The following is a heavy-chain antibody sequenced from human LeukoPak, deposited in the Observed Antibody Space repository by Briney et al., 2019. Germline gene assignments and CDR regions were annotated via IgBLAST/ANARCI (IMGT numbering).Heavy chain of an antibody. CDR1: GYTFTGYY. D-gene: IGHD3-10*01. CDR3: AREYVWFGRPYGMDV. Sequence: ASVKVSCKASGYTFTGYYMHWVRQAPGQGLEWMGWINPNSGGTNYAQKFQGWVTMTRDTSISTAYMELSRLRSDDTAVYYCAREYVWFGRPYGMDVWGQGTTVTVSS. J-gene: IGHJ6*02. CDR2: INPNSGGT. V-gene: IGHV1-2*04.